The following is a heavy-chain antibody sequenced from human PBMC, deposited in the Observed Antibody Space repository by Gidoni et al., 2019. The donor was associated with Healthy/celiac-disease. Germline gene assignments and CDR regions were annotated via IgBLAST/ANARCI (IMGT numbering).Heavy chain of an antibody. CDR3: ARSHRGTMVRGVTI. J-gene: IGHJ3*02. V-gene: IGHV4-34*01. CDR2: INHSGST. D-gene: IGHD3-10*01. Sequence: QVQLQQWGAGLLKPSETLSLTCAVYGGSFSGYYWSLIRQPPGKGLEWIGEINHSGSTNYNPSLKSRVTISVDTSKNQFSLKLSSVTAADTAVYYCARSHRGTMVRGVTIWGQGTMVTVSS. CDR1: GGSFSGYY.